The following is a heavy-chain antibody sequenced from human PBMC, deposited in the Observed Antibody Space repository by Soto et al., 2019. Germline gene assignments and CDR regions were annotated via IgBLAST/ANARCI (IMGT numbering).Heavy chain of an antibody. CDR2: MNPNSGNT. Sequence: ASVKVSCKASGYTFTSYDINWVRQATGQELEWMGWMNPNSGNTGYAQKFQGRVTMTRNTSISTAYMELSSLRSEDTAVYYCARGRYCSSTSCFTYGMDVWGQGTTVTVSS. CDR3: ARGRYCSSTSCFTYGMDV. CDR1: GYTFTSYD. D-gene: IGHD2-2*02. V-gene: IGHV1-8*01. J-gene: IGHJ6*02.